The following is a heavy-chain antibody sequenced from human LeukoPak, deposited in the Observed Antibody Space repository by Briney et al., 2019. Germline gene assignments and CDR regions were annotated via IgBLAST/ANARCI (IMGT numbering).Heavy chain of an antibody. V-gene: IGHV1-2*02. J-gene: IGHJ4*02. D-gene: IGHD1-26*01. CDR2: IKPNNGDT. Sequence: ASVKISCKASGYTFTGQWMHWVRQAPGQGPECMGWIKPNNGDTTYSQKFQGRVTITRDTASSTVYMELSELESDDTAVYFCATGAYQYFDHSGQGTLVTVSS. CDR1: GYTFTGQW. CDR3: ATGAYQYFDH.